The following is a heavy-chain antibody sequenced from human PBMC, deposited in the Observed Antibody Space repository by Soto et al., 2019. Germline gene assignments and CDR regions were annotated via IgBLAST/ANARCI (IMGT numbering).Heavy chain of an antibody. CDR2: ISAYNGNT. CDR3: ARARYDYVWGSYRYRTFDY. V-gene: IGHV1-18*01. J-gene: IGHJ4*02. Sequence: ASVKVSCTASGYTFTSYGISWVRQAPGQGLEWMGWISAYNGNTNYAQKLQGRVTMTTGTSTSTAYMELRSLRSDDTAVYYCARARYDYVWGSYRYRTFDYWGQGTLVTVSS. D-gene: IGHD3-16*02. CDR1: GYTFTSYG.